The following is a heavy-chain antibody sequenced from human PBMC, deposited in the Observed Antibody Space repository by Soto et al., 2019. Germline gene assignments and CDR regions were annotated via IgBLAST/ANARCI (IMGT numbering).Heavy chain of an antibody. J-gene: IGHJ4*02. CDR2: IYYSGST. D-gene: IGHD5-18*01. V-gene: IGHV4-39*01. CDR1: GGSISSSSYY. Sequence: SETLSLTCTVSGGSISSSSYYWGWIRQPPGKGLEWIGSIYYSGSTYYNPSLKSRVTISVDTSKNQFSLKLSSVTAADTAVYYCARQGYGYGPGHYFDYWGQGTLVTVSS. CDR3: ARQGYGYGPGHYFDY.